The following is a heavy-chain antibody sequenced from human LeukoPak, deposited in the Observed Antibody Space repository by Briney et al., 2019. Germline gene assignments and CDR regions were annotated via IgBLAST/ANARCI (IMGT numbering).Heavy chain of an antibody. V-gene: IGHV4-59*08. D-gene: IGHD2/OR15-2a*01. CDR2: IYNSGST. J-gene: IGHJ4*02. CDR1: GGSINNYY. CDR3: ARFSQYYDSPTHYLDY. Sequence: SETLSLTCTVSGGSINNYYWSWMRQPPGKGLEWIANIYNSGSTNYNPSLKTRLTISVDTSKNQFSLRLNSVTAADTAVYYCARFSQYYDSPTHYLDYWGQGILVTVSS.